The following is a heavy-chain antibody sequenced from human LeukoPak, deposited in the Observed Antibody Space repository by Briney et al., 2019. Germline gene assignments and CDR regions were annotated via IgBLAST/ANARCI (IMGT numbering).Heavy chain of an antibody. J-gene: IGHJ3*01. Sequence: PSETLSLTCTDSGCSIGRSHWSWIRQPPGKGLEWIGYIYYTGGTIYNPSLKSRVTISVDTSKNQFSLKLSSLTAADTTVYYCATVMQSTAFDVWGQGTVVTVSS. CDR3: ATVMQSTAFDV. CDR2: IYYTGGT. V-gene: IGHV4-59*01. CDR1: GCSIGRSH.